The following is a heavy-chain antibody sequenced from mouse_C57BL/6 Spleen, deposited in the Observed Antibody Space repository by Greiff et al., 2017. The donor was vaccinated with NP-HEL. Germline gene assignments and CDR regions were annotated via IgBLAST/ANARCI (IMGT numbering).Heavy chain of an antibody. J-gene: IGHJ1*03. V-gene: IGHV3-6*01. Sequence: EVQLVESGPGLVKPSQSLSLTCSVTGYSITSGYYWNWIRQFPGNKLEWMGYISYDGSNNYNPSLKNRISITRDTSKNQFFLKLNSVTTEDTATYYCAREGHYYGSSYGYFDVWGTGTTVTVSS. CDR3: AREGHYYGSSYGYFDV. CDR2: ISYDGSN. D-gene: IGHD1-1*01. CDR1: GYSITSGYY.